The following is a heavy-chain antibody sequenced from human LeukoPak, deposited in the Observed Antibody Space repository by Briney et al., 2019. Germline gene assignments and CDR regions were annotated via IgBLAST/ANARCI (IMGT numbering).Heavy chain of an antibody. Sequence: GGSLRLSCAASGFTFSSYGMHWVRQAPGKGLEGVAVIWYDGSNKYYADSVKGRFTISRDNSKNTLYLQMDSLRAEDTAVYYCAKGYSGYDWSLVDYWGQGTLVTVSS. V-gene: IGHV3-33*06. CDR3: AKGYSGYDWSLVDY. CDR2: IWYDGSNK. D-gene: IGHD5-12*01. CDR1: GFTFSSYG. J-gene: IGHJ4*02.